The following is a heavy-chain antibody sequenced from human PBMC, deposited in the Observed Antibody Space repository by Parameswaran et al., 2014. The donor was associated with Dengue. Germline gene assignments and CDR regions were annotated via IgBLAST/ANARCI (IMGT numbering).Heavy chain of an antibody. D-gene: IGHD6-19*01. J-gene: IGHJ3*01. CDR3: ARASRWLGAGFDF. CDR2: ISSGGST. V-gene: IGHV3-66*01. Sequence: VRQGSREGTRWVAVISSGGSTYYAGSVKGRFNISRDNSQSTLYLQMNSLRADDTAVYFCARASRWLGAGFDFWGQGTMVTVSS.